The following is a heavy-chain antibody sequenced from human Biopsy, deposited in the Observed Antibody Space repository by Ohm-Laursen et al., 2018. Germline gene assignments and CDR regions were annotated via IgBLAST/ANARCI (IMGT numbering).Heavy chain of an antibody. CDR1: GFTFSSYW. CDR2: INLDGSEK. D-gene: IGHD2/OR15-2a*01. CDR3: AKGRHTLLDAFDF. J-gene: IGHJ3*01. Sequence: SLRLSCAAPGFTFSSYWMGWVRQAPGKGLEWVANINLDGSEKYYVDSVEGRFTMSRDNAKNSLYLQMNSLGAEDTAVYYCAKGRHTLLDAFDFRGQGTLVTVSS. V-gene: IGHV3-7*01.